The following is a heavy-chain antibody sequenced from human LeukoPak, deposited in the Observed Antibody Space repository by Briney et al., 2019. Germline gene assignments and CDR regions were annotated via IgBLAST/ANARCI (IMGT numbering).Heavy chain of an antibody. Sequence: PGGSLRLSCAASGFTFSTYGMSWVRQAPGKGLEWVANIKTDGSQIYYVDSVKGRFTISRDNAKNSLYLQMNSLRAEDTAVYYCARDVVDTAILDYWGQGTLVTVSS. D-gene: IGHD5-18*01. CDR2: IKTDGSQI. CDR1: GFTFSTYG. V-gene: IGHV3-7*01. J-gene: IGHJ4*02. CDR3: ARDVVDTAILDY.